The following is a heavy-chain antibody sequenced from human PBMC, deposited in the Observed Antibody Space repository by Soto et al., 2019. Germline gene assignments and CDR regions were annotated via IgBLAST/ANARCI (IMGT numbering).Heavy chain of an antibody. CDR3: ARRSSSYYYYGMDV. CDR1: GYTFTGYY. D-gene: IGHD6-6*01. V-gene: IGHV1-2*02. Sequence: GASVKVSCKASGYTFTGYYMHWVRQAPGQGLEWMGWINPNSGGTNYAQKFQGRVTMTRDTSISTAYMELSRLRSDDTAVYYCARRSSSYYYYGMDVWGHGTTVTVSS. J-gene: IGHJ6*02. CDR2: INPNSGGT.